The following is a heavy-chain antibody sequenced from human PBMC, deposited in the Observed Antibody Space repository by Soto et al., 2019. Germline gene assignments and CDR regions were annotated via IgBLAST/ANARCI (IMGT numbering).Heavy chain of an antibody. D-gene: IGHD3-16*01. CDR2: ISGSGGST. J-gene: IGHJ6*02. CDR1: GFTFSSYA. V-gene: IGHV3-23*01. CDR3: AKLSLGSLWGGDYYYGMDV. Sequence: GSLRLSCAASGFTFSSYAMSWVRKAPGKGLEWVSAISGSGGSTYYADSVKGRFSISRDNSKNTLYLQMNSLRAEDTAVYYCAKLSLGSLWGGDYYYGMDVWGQGTTVTVSS.